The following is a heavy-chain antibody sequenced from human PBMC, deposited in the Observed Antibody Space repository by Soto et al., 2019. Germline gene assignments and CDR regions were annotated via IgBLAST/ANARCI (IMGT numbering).Heavy chain of an antibody. V-gene: IGHV1-3*01. J-gene: IGHJ4*02. Sequence: ASVKVSCKASGYTFTTYAIHWVRQAPGRRLEWMGWINGVNANTKYSEKFQGRVTITRDTSATTAYMELSSLRSEDTAVYYCARDYGSGSYNYWGQGTLVTVSS. D-gene: IGHD3-10*01. CDR2: INGVNANT. CDR3: ARDYGSGSYNY. CDR1: GYTFTTYA.